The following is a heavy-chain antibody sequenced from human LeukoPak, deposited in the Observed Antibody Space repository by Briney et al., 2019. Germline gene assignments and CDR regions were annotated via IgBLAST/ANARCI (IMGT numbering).Heavy chain of an antibody. CDR1: GFTFSSAW. Sequence: GGSLRLSCAASGFTFSSAWMSWVRQAPGKGLEWVANVNQDGSGKYYVDSVKGRFTISRDNSKNTLYLQMNSLRAEDTAVYYCARDGKSSWIQLWSSHHYYYYMDVWGKGTTVTVSS. CDR3: ARDGKSSWIQLWSSHHYYYYMDV. CDR2: VNQDGSGK. V-gene: IGHV3-7*01. D-gene: IGHD5-18*01. J-gene: IGHJ6*03.